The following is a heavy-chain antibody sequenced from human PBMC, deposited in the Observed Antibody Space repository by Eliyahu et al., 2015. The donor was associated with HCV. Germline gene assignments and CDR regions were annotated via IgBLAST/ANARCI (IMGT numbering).Heavy chain of an antibody. CDR3: ASPHGASLYYYLDY. J-gene: IGHJ4*02. Sequence: HLQESGPGLVKASETLSLICTVSGGSPDSMSHYWGWFRQPPGKGLEWIGSVHNSGTTYYNPSLKSRVIISLDTSKNQFSLRLNSVTAADTAVYYCASPHGASLYYYLDYWGQGILVTVSS. CDR2: VHNSGTT. V-gene: IGHV4-39*01. CDR1: GGSPDSMSHY. D-gene: IGHD4/OR15-4a*01.